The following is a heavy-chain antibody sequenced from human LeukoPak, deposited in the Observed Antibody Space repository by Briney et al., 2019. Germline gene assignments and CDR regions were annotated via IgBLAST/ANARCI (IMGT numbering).Heavy chain of an antibody. CDR1: GFTFSSYW. V-gene: IGHV3-20*04. D-gene: IGHD4-17*01. CDR3: ARVGIYGDYGRYFDY. CDR2: INWNGGSI. Sequence: GGSLRLSCAASGFTFSSYWMHWVRQAPGKGLEWVSGINWNGGSIGYAHSVKGRFTISRDNAKNSLYLQMNSLRAEDTALYYCARVGIYGDYGRYFDYWGQGTLVTVSS. J-gene: IGHJ4*02.